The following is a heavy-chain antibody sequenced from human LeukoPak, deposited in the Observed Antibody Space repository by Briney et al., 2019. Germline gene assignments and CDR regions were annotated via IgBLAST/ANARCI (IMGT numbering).Heavy chain of an antibody. Sequence: SETLSLTCTVSGGSIGSHYWSWIGQPPGSGLEWIGYVYYSGTTNYNPSLKSRVTISVDTSKNQFSLKLSSVTAADTAVYYCARDYYDSRGEAFDIWGLGTMVTVSS. V-gene: IGHV4-59*11. D-gene: IGHD3-22*01. CDR3: ARDYYDSRGEAFDI. CDR1: GGSIGSHY. CDR2: VYYSGTT. J-gene: IGHJ3*02.